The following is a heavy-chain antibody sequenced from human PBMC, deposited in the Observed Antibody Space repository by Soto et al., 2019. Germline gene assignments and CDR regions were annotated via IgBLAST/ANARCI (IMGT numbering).Heavy chain of an antibody. CDR1: GFTFSSSE. CDR3: ARGGITGFDY. CDR2: ISTSGSTI. D-gene: IGHD3-16*01. Sequence: GGSLRLSCAASGFTFSSSEMNWVRQAPGEGLEWVSWISTSGSTIYYADSVKGRFTISRDNAENSLYLQMNSLRVEDTAVYYCARGGITGFDYWGQGTLVTVSS. J-gene: IGHJ4*02. V-gene: IGHV3-48*03.